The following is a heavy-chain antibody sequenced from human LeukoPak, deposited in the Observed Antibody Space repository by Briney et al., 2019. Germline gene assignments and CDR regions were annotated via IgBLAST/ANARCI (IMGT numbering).Heavy chain of an antibody. Sequence: SETLSLTCIVSGGSISGYYWSWIRQPPGKGLEYIGHVSSTGTTNNNPSLKSRVTISVDTSKNQFSMKLSSVTAADTAVYYCARGGPRRDGYNLDYWGQGTLVTVS. V-gene: IGHV4-59*13. CDR1: GGSISGYY. CDR2: VSSTGTT. CDR3: ARGGPRRDGYNLDY. D-gene: IGHD5-24*01. J-gene: IGHJ4*02.